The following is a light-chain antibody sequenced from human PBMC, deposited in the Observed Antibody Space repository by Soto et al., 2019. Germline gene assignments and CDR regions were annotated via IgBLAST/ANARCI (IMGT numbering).Light chain of an antibody. V-gene: IGKV3-20*01. CDR2: GAS. J-gene: IGKJ4*01. CDR3: QQYGSSPPLT. Sequence: IWLTPYPGTVSLSTGERGTPSCRAIQSVSSSHLAWYQQKPGQAPRLLIYGASSRATGIPDRFSGSGSGTDFTLTISRLEPEDFVVYYCQQYGSSPPLTFGGGTKVDIK. CDR1: QSVSSSH.